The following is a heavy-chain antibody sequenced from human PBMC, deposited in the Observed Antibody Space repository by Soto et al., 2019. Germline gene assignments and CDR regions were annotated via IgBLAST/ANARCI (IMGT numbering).Heavy chain of an antibody. CDR2: INPSGGST. CDR3: ARDADITGDYDSSGTYFDY. D-gene: IGHD3-22*01. J-gene: IGHJ4*02. Sequence: SVKLSCEASGYTFNSYYMHSARQDPGQGLEWMGIINPSGGSTSYAQKFQGRVTMTRDTSTSTVYMELSSLRSEDTAVYYCARDADITGDYDSSGTYFDYWGQGTLVTVSS. V-gene: IGHV1-46*02. CDR1: GYTFNSYY.